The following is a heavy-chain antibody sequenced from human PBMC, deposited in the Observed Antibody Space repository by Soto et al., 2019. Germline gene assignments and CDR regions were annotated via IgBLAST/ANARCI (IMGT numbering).Heavy chain of an antibody. V-gene: IGHV3-33*01. Sequence: QGQLVESGGGVVQPGRSLRLSCVASGFDFKTYGMHWVRQAPGKGLEWVAVIGCDGTNIHYSDSVRGRFSISRDNSENTVSLQMNSLRVEDTALYYCVRTACVINNCSYRGVRWGQGTLVTV. CDR3: VRTACVINNCSYRGVR. CDR1: GFDFKTYG. J-gene: IGHJ4*02. D-gene: IGHD1-20*01. CDR2: IGCDGTNI.